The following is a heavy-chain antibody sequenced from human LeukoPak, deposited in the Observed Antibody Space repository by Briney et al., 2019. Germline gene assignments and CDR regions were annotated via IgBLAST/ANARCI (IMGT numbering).Heavy chain of an antibody. D-gene: IGHD3-10*01. CDR3: ARDRPPGIGGMDV. CDR1: GFTFNSYA. CDR2: ISSSSSYI. V-gene: IGHV3-21*01. J-gene: IGHJ6*02. Sequence: GGSLRLSCAASGFTFNSYAMSWVRQAPGKGLEWVSSISSSSSYIYYADSVKGRFTISRDNAKNSLYLQMNSLRAEDTAVYYCARDRPPGIGGMDVWGQGTTVTVSS.